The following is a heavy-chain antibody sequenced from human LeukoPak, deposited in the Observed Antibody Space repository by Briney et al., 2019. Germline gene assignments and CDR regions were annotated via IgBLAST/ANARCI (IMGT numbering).Heavy chain of an antibody. Sequence: SETLSLTCAVYGGSFSGYYWSWIRQPPGKGLEWIGSIYYSGSTYYNPSLKSRVTISVDTSKNQFSLKLSSVTAADTAVYYCARHPYYYDSSGPYDYWGQGTLVTVSS. V-gene: IGHV4-34*01. CDR1: GGSFSGYY. D-gene: IGHD3-22*01. CDR2: IYYSGST. CDR3: ARHPYYYDSSGPYDY. J-gene: IGHJ4*02.